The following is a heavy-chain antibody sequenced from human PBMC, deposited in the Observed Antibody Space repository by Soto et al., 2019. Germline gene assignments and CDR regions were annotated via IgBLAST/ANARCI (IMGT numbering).Heavy chain of an antibody. V-gene: IGHV3-23*01. CDR2: ISGSGATT. Sequence: GGSLRLSCAASGFTFSSYAMTWVRQAPGKGLEWVSGISGSGATTSYADSVKGRFTVSRDNSKDTLYLQMNSLRVEDTAVYYCAKLRYFDWSSYNWFEYWGQGTPVTVSS. CDR1: GFTFSSYA. CDR3: AKLRYFDWSSYNWFEY. J-gene: IGHJ5*01. D-gene: IGHD3-9*01.